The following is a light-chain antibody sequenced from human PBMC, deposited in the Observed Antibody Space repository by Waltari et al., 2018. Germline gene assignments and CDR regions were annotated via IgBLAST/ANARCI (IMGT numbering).Light chain of an antibody. V-gene: IGLV1-47*01. CDR1: SSHIGNTY. J-gene: IGLJ3*02. Sequence: QSVLIQPPSASGTPGQRVTMSCSGSSSHIGNTYVYWYQQLPGTAPQLLIYRNDQRPSGVPDRFSGSKSGTSASLAISGLRSEDEANYYCAAWDDSLSGPGVFGGGTKLTVL. CDR2: RND. CDR3: AAWDDSLSGPGV.